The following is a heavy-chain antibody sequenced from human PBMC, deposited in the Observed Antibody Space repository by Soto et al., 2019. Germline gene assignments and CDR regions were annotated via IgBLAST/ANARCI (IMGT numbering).Heavy chain of an antibody. CDR1: GFTFSSYA. CDR2: ISGSGGST. Sequence: PGGSLRLSCAASGFTFSSYAMSWVRQAPGKGLEWVSAISGSGGSTYYADSVKGRFTISRDNSKNTLYLQMNSLRAEDTAVYYCAKDSQDSSSWYGPGPIGYWGQGTLVTVSS. V-gene: IGHV3-23*01. D-gene: IGHD6-13*01. J-gene: IGHJ4*02. CDR3: AKDSQDSSSWYGPGPIGY.